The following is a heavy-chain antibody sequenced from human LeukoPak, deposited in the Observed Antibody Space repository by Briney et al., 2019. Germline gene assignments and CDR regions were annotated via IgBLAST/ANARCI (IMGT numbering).Heavy chain of an antibody. CDR3: ARVVAAAGDAFDI. V-gene: IGHV7-4-1*02. Sequence: SVKVSCKASGYTFTSYAMNWARQAPGQGLEWMGWINTNTGNPTYAQGFTGRFVFSLDTSVSTAYLQISSLKAEDTAVYYCARVVAAAGDAFDIWGQRTMVTVSS. J-gene: IGHJ3*02. CDR2: INTNTGNP. CDR1: GYTFTSYA. D-gene: IGHD6-13*01.